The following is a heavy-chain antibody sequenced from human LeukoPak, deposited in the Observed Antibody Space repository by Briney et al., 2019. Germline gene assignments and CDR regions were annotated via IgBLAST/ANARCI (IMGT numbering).Heavy chain of an antibody. D-gene: IGHD5-24*01. V-gene: IGHV3-53*01. Sequence: PGGSLRLSCAASGFTFSSYAMNWVRQAPGKGLECISIIYNDGTTNYADSVKGRFTVSRDNSKNTLYLQMNSLRAEDTAVYYCARGWPVDYWGQGTLVTVSS. J-gene: IGHJ4*02. CDR3: ARGWPVDY. CDR1: GFTFSSYA. CDR2: IYNDGTT.